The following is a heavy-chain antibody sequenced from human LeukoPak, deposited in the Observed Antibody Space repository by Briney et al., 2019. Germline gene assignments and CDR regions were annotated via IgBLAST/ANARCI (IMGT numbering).Heavy chain of an antibody. V-gene: IGHV3-30*04. Sequence: GGSLRLSCAASGFTFSSYAMSWVRQAPGKGLEWVAVISYDGSNKYYADSVKGRFTISRDNSKNTLYLQMNSLRAEDTAVYYCARAGYSSSWYDSGFDYWGQGTLVTVSS. J-gene: IGHJ4*02. D-gene: IGHD6-13*01. CDR2: ISYDGSNK. CDR1: GFTFSSYA. CDR3: ARAGYSSSWYDSGFDY.